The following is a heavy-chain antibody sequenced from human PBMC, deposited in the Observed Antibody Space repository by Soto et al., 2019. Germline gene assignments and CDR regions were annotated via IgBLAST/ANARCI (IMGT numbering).Heavy chain of an antibody. CDR3: ARVNGGDGYSGGRLDY. J-gene: IGHJ4*02. V-gene: IGHV3-33*01. D-gene: IGHD3-16*01. CDR1: GFTFSSYG. Sequence: QVQLVESGGGVVQPGRSLRLSCVASGFTFSSYGMHWVRQAPGKGLEWVAVIWYDGSKKYYADSVKGRFTISRDSSKSTVYMQMNSLRAEDTAMYYCARVNGGDGYSGGRLDYWGQGILVTVSP. CDR2: IWYDGSKK.